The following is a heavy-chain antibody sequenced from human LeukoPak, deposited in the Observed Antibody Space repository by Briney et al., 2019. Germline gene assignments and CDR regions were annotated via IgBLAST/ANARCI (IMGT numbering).Heavy chain of an antibody. CDR2: IYHSGST. CDR1: GGSISSSDW. CDR3: ARGRKLWFGELSRYFDY. V-gene: IGHV4-4*02. J-gene: IGHJ4*02. Sequence: SGTLSFTCAVSGGSISSSDWWSWVRQPPGKGLEWIGEIYHSGSTNYNPSLKSRVTMSVDKSKNQFSLKLSSVTAADTAVYYCARGRKLWFGELSRYFDYWGQGTLVTVSS. D-gene: IGHD3-10*01.